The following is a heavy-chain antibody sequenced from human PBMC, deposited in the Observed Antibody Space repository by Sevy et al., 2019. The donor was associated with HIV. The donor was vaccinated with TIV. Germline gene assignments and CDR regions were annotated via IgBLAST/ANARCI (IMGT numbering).Heavy chain of an antibody. V-gene: IGHV3-21*01. CDR3: ARDRGVGTSSYGMDV. CDR2: ISSSSTFI. J-gene: IGHJ6*02. CDR1: GMTFSDYS. Sequence: GGSLRLSCAMSGMTFSDYSMNWVRQAPGKGLEWVSAISSSSTFIYYAESVKGRFTISRDNAKNSLYLQMNSLRAEDTALYYCARDRGVGTSSYGMDVWGLGTTVTVSS. D-gene: IGHD1-26*01.